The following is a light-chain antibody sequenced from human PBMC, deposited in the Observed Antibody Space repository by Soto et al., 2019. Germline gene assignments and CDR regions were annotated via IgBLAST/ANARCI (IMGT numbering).Light chain of an antibody. V-gene: IGKV1-5*01. J-gene: IGKJ2*01. Sequence: DIPMTQSPSTLSASVGDRVTITCRASQSISSWLAWYQQKPGKAPKLLIYDASSLESGVPSRFRGSGSGTEVTLTISSLQPDDFATYYCQQYNIPYTFGQGTKLEIK. CDR3: QQYNIPYT. CDR2: DAS. CDR1: QSISSW.